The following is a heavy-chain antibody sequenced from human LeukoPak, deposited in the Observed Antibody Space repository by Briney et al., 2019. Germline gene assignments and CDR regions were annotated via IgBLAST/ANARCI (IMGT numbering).Heavy chain of an antibody. J-gene: IGHJ6*02. V-gene: IGHV4-59*08. D-gene: IGHD2/OR15-2a*01. CDR2: IYYTGST. Sequence: SETLSLTCAVSGGSISGYFWRWSRQPPGKGLEWFGYIYYTGSTIYNPSLRSRVTMSVDVSKNQFSLDLTSVTAADTAVYYCARHDPVGHFLRGMDVWGQGTTVTVSS. CDR3: ARHDPVGHFLRGMDV. CDR1: GGSISGYF.